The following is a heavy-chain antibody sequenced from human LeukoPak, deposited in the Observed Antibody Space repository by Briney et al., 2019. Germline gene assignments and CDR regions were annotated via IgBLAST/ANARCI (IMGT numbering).Heavy chain of an antibody. CDR1: GYTFTIYG. CDR2: ISAYNGNT. Sequence: ASVTVSFKASGYTFTIYGISWVRQAPGQGLEWMGWISAYNGNTNYAQKLQGRVTITTDTSTSTAYMELRSLRSDDTAVYYCASSNGYSSGWYLPITDYWGQGTLVTVSS. D-gene: IGHD6-19*01. J-gene: IGHJ4*02. V-gene: IGHV1-18*01. CDR3: ASSNGYSSGWYLPITDY.